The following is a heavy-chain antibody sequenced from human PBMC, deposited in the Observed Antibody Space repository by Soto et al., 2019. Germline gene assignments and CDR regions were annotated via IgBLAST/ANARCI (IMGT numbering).Heavy chain of an antibody. D-gene: IGHD3-22*01. J-gene: IGHJ4*02. CDR1: GFTFSDYY. CDR2: ISSSGSTI. V-gene: IGHV3-11*01. CDR3: ARTPQYYYDSSGPGY. Sequence: PGGSLRLSCAASGFTFSDYYMSWIRQAPGKGLEWVSYISSSGSTIYYADSVKGRFTISRDNAKNSLYLQMNSLRAEDTAAYYCARTPQYYYDSSGPGYWGQGTLVTVSS.